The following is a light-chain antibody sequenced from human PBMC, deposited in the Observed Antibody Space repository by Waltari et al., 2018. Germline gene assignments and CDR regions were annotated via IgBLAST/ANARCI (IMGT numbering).Light chain of an antibody. V-gene: IGLV2-8*01. Sequence: QSALTQPPSASGSPGQSVTISCTGTSSYVGGYNYVSWFQQRPGKAPKVMTYGVSKRPCGVPHLFSGSKSGNTAPLIFSGLQAEDEADYYCSSYAGSKFWVFGGGTKLTVL. J-gene: IGLJ3*02. CDR1: SSYVGGYNY. CDR3: SSYAGSKFWV. CDR2: GVS.